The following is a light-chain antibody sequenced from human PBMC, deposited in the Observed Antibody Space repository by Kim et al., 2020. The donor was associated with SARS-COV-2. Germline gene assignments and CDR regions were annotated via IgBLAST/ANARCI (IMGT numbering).Light chain of an antibody. V-gene: IGKV1-5*01. CDR3: KQYSSFPIT. CDR2: DAS. CDR1: QSINNW. Sequence: DIQMTQSPSTLSAVVGDRVTITCRASQSINNWLAWYQQKPGKAPKILIHDASSLGSGVPSRFSGSGSGTEFTLSISSLQPDDFATYYYKQYSSFPITFGQGTRLEIK. J-gene: IGKJ5*01.